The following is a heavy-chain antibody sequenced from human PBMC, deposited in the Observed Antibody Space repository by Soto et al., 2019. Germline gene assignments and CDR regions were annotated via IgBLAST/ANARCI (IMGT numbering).Heavy chain of an antibody. D-gene: IGHD1-26*01. Sequence: SETLSLTCTVSGGSVTNSSYYWGWIRQSPGKGLEWIGSVYYRGRSYSKSSVKSRVTISVDTAKNRFSLSLNSVTASDTAVYFCVSQRTSVPNPAYFEYWGPGALVTVS. V-gene: IGHV4-39*01. CDR1: GGSVTNSSYY. CDR3: VSQRTSVPNPAYFEY. J-gene: IGHJ4*02. CDR2: VYYRGRS.